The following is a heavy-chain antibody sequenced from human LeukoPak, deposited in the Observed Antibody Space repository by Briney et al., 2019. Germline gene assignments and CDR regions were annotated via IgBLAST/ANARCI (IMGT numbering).Heavy chain of an antibody. CDR2: ISGSGGAGT. Sequence: GGSLRLSCAGSGFTFSSYAMSWVRQAPGKGLEWVSTISGSGGAGTCYADSVKGRFTVSRDNSRNTLYLPMNSLRAEDTAVYYCVKDRGGSPFYGMDVWGQGTTVTVSS. CDR3: VKDRGGSPFYGMDV. D-gene: IGHD1-26*01. V-gene: IGHV3-23*01. CDR1: GFTFSSYA. J-gene: IGHJ6*02.